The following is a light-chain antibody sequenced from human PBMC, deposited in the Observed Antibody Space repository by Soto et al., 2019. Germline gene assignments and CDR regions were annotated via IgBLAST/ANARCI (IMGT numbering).Light chain of an antibody. CDR2: EVT. CDR1: SSDVGAYNY. J-gene: IGLJ3*02. CDR3: SSFASSNTWV. Sequence: QSALTQPPSASGSPGQSVTISCTGTSSDVGAYNYVSWYQQHAGKAPKLVIYEVTKRPSGVPDRFSGSKSANTASLTVSGHKAEDEADYYCSSFASSNTWVCGGGTQLTVL. V-gene: IGLV2-8*01.